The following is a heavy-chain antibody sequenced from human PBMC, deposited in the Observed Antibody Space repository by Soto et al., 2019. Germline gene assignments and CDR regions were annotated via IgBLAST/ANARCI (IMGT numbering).Heavy chain of an antibody. V-gene: IGHV4-34*01. CDR3: ARGLSMTTVTAFDY. CDR2: INHSGST. Sequence: SETLSLTCAVYGGSFSGYYWSWIRQPPGKGLEWIGEINHSGSTNYNPSLKSRVTISVDTSKNQFSLKLSSVTAADTAVYYCARGLSMTTVTAFDYWGQGTRVTVSS. CDR1: GGSFSGYY. D-gene: IGHD4-17*01. J-gene: IGHJ4*02.